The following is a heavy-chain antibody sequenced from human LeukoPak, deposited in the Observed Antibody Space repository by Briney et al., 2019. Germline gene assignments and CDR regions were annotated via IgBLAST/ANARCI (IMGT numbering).Heavy chain of an antibody. CDR1: GFTFSSYG. V-gene: IGHV3-30*02. CDR2: IRYDGTNE. D-gene: IGHD3-10*01. Sequence: GGPLRLSCAASGFTFSSYGMHWVRQAPGKGLEWVTFIRYDGTNEYYADSVRGRFTISRDNSKSTLYLQMNSLRPEDTAVYYCARVEAVYYYGSASPYSPYWGQGTLVTVSS. CDR3: ARVEAVYYYGSASPYSPY. J-gene: IGHJ4*02.